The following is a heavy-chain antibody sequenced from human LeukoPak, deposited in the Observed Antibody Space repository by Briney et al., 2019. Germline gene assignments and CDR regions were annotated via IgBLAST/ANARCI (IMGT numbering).Heavy chain of an antibody. CDR2: INHSGST. CDR3: ARSEGQLGPIDY. Sequence: SETLSLTCAGYGGSFSGYYWSWIRQPPGEGLEWIGEINHSGSTNYNPSLKSRVTISVDTSKNQFSLKLSSVTAADTAVYYCARSEGQLGPIDYWGQGTLVTASS. J-gene: IGHJ4*02. V-gene: IGHV4-34*01. CDR1: GGSFSGYY. D-gene: IGHD6-6*01.